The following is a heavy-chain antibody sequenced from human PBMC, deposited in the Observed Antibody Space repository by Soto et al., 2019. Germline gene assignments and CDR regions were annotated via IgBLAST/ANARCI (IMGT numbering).Heavy chain of an antibody. CDR3: ARPGGYSYGYDY. Sequence: QVQLVQSGAEEKKPGASVKVSCKASGYTFTSYAMHWVRQAPGQRLEWMGWINAGNGNTKYSQKFQGRVTITRDTSASTAYMELRSLRSEDTAVYYCARPGGYSYGYDYWGQGTLVTVSS. D-gene: IGHD5-18*01. CDR1: GYTFTSYA. CDR2: INAGNGNT. V-gene: IGHV1-3*05. J-gene: IGHJ4*02.